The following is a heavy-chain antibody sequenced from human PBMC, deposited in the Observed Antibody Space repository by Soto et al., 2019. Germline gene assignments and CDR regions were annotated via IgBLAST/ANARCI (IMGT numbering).Heavy chain of an antibody. CDR2: ISYDGSNK. D-gene: IGHD1-1*01. CDR3: AKDMEPLEGLDYYYYGMDV. J-gene: IGHJ6*02. V-gene: IGHV3-30*18. Sequence: GGSLRLSCAASGFTFSSYGMHWVRQAPGKGLEWVAVISYDGSNKYYADSVKGRFTISRDNSKNTLYLQMNSLRAEDTAVYYCAKDMEPLEGLDYYYYGMDVWGQGTTVTVSS. CDR1: GFTFSSYG.